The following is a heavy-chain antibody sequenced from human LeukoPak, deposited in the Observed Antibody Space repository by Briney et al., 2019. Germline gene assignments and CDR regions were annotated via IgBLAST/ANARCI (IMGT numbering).Heavy chain of an antibody. CDR1: GFTFSNSC. Sequence: GGSLRLSCAASGFTFSNSCMIWVRHARGKGLEWVGRIKSKTDGGTTDYAAPVKGRFTISRDDSKNTLYLQMNSLNTEDTAVYYCTTVASWGDYVRRWRCPQPPDDYWGQGTLVTVSS. V-gene: IGHV3-15*01. CDR2: IKSKTDGGTT. CDR3: TTVASWGDYVRRWRCPQPPDDY. D-gene: IGHD4-17*01. J-gene: IGHJ4*02.